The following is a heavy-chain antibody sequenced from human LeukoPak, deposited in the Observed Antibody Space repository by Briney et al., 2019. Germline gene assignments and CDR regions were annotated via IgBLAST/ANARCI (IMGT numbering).Heavy chain of an antibody. D-gene: IGHD6-19*01. CDR3: AKSVGWVKYYFDY. CDR1: GITFNNYA. CDR2: ISGSGGVT. J-gene: IGHJ4*02. Sequence: PGXSLRLSCAASGITFNNYAMSWVRQAPGKGLEWVSDISGSGGVTHYADSVKGRFTISRDNSKNTLYLQMNSLRAEDTAVYYCAKSVGWVKYYFDYWGQGTLVTVSS. V-gene: IGHV3-23*01.